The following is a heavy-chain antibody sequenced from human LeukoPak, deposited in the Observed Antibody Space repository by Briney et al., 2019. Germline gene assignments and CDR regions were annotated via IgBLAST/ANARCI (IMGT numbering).Heavy chain of an antibody. D-gene: IGHD6-19*01. V-gene: IGHV3-30*18. CDR2: ISYDGSNK. Sequence: PGGSLRLSCAASGFTFSSYGMHWVRQAPGKGLEWVAVISYDGSNKYYADSVKGRFTISRDNSKNTLYLQMSSLRAEDTAVYYCAKDRWLVLSDAFDIWGQGTMVTVSS. CDR1: GFTFSSYG. J-gene: IGHJ3*02. CDR3: AKDRWLVLSDAFDI.